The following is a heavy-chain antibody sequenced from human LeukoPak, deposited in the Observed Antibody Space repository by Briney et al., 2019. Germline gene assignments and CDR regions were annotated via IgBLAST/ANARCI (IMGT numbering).Heavy chain of an antibody. V-gene: IGHV4-39*07. CDR2: IYYSGST. D-gene: IGHD6-13*01. CDR1: GGSISSSSYY. CDR3: ARHSSNAESYSWFDP. Sequence: PSETLSLTCTVSGGSISSSSYYWGWIRQPPGKGLEWIGSIYYSGSTYYNPSLKSRVTISVDTSKNQFSLKLNSVTAADTAVYYCARHSSNAESYSWFDPWGQGTLVTVSS. J-gene: IGHJ5*02.